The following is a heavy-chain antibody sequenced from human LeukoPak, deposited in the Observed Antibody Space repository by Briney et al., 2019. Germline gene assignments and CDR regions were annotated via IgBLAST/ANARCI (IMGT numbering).Heavy chain of an antibody. V-gene: IGHV1-69*05. CDR3: ARDIRGELLSSHYYYYYMDX. D-gene: IGHD3-10*01. CDR2: IIPIFGTA. J-gene: IGHJ6*03. CDR1: GGTFSSYA. Sequence: SVKVSCKASGGTFSSYAISWVRQAPGQGLEWMGRIIPIFGTANYAQKFQGRVTITTDESTSTAYMELSSLRSEDTAVYYCARDIRGELLSSHYYYYYMDXWGKGTTVTV.